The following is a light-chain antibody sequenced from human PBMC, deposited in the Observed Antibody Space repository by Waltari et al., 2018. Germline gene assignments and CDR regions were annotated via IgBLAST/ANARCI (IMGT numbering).Light chain of an antibody. CDR1: QDIGGY. CDR2: RTT. J-gene: IGKJ2*01. Sequence: DIQLTQSPSPLAASVGDRVTLTCRASQDIGGYLNWYQHQPGRAPKLLNYRTTILTTGVPSRFSGGASRTDYTLTITNLQPEDIATYYCQYYDNLPMFTFGPGTKVEIK. CDR3: QYYDNLPMFT. V-gene: IGKV1-33*01.